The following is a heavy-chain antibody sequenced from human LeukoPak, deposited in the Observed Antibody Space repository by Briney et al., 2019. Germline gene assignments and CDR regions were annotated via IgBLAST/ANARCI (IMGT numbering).Heavy chain of an antibody. CDR3: ARGPVDSLNWFDP. CDR2: ISSSGSTI. V-gene: IGHV3-11*01. D-gene: IGHD5-12*01. Sequence: GGSLRLSCAASGFTFSDYYMSWIRQAPGKGLEGVSYISSSGSTIYYADSVKGRFTISRDNAKNSLYLQMNSLRAEDTAVYYCARGPVDSLNWFDPWGQGTLVTVSS. CDR1: GFTFSDYY. J-gene: IGHJ5*02.